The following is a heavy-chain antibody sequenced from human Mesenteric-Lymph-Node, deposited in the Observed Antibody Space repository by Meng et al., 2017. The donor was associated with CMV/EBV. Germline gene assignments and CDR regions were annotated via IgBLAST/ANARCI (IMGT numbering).Heavy chain of an antibody. V-gene: IGHV4-34*01. CDR3: ARDREYSSSSGAFDY. Sequence: SETLSLTCAVYGGSFSGYYWSWIRQPPGKGLEWIGEINHSGSTNYNPSLKSRVTISVDTSKNQFSLKLSSVTAADTAVYYCARDREYSSSSGAFDYWGQGTLVTVSS. CDR2: INHSGST. D-gene: IGHD6-6*01. CDR1: GGSFSGYY. J-gene: IGHJ4*02.